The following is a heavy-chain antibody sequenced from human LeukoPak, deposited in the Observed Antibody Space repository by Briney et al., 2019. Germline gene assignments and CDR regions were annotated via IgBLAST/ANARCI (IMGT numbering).Heavy chain of an antibody. V-gene: IGHV3-23*01. CDR1: GFTFSSYA. D-gene: IGHD5-18*01. Sequence: SGGSLRLSCAASGFTFSSYAMSWVRQAPGKGLEWVSAISGSGGSTYYADSVKGRFTISRDNSKNTLYLQMNSLRAEDTAVYYCAKDKSRRIQIDAFDIWGQGTMVTVSS. CDR2: ISGSGGST. J-gene: IGHJ3*02. CDR3: AKDKSRRIQIDAFDI.